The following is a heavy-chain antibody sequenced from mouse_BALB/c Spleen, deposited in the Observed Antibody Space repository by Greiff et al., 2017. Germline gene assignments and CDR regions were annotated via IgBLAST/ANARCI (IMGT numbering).Heavy chain of an antibody. Sequence: EVKLVESGGGLVQPGGSLKLSCAASGFTFSSFGMHWVRQAPEKGLEWVAYISSGSSTIYYADTVKGRFTISRDNPKNTLFLQMTSLRSEDTAMYYCARNVLYAMDYWGQGTSVTVSS. V-gene: IGHV5-17*02. CDR3: ARNVLYAMDY. CDR2: ISSGSSTI. J-gene: IGHJ4*01. CDR1: GFTFSSFG.